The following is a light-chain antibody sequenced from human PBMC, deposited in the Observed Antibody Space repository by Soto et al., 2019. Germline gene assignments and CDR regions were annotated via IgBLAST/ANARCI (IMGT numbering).Light chain of an antibody. J-gene: IGKJ1*01. CDR3: QYYESSRWT. V-gene: IGKV3-20*01. Sequence: EIVLTQSPGTLSLSPGERATLSCRASQDVSGIYLAWYQQKPGQAPRLLIYGASSRATGIPDRFSGSGSGTDFTLTINRLEPEDFALYNCQYYESSRWTVGQGTKVDIK. CDR2: GAS. CDR1: QDVSGIY.